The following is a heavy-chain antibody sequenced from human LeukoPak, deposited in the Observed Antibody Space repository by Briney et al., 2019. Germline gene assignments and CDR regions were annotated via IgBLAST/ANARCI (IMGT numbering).Heavy chain of an antibody. CDR1: GYSFPTYW. J-gene: IGHJ4*02. CDR3: ARSGTIATRRNYIDY. V-gene: IGHV5-51*01. D-gene: IGHD6-6*01. CDR2: IYPGDSDT. Sequence: GESLKISCKGSGYSFPTYWIGWVRQMPGKGLEWMGIIYPGDSDTRYSPSFESDVTISADKSISTAYLQWSSLKASDNAMYYCARSGTIATRRNYIDYWGQGTLVTVSS.